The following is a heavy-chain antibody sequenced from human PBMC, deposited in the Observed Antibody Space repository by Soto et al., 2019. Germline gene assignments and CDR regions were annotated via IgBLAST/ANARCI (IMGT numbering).Heavy chain of an antibody. CDR3: ARGLGHSSSSEAFDI. J-gene: IGHJ3*02. D-gene: IGHD6-6*01. CDR2: ISRSGSTI. Sequence: GGSLRLSCAASGFTFSDYYMSWIRQAPGKGLEWVSYISRSGSTIYYADSVKGRFTISRDNAKNSLYLQMNSLRAEDMAVYYCARGLGHSSSSEAFDIWGQGTMVTVSS. CDR1: GFTFSDYY. V-gene: IGHV3-11*01.